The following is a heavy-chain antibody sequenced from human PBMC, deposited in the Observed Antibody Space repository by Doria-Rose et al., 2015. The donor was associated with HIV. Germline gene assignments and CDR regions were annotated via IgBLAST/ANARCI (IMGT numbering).Heavy chain of an antibody. CDR2: IFSDDER. CDR1: GVSLSSPGMG. D-gene: IGHD6-13*01. Sequence: QITLKESGPVLVKPTETLTLTCTVSGVSLSSPGMGVSWIRQPPGKALEWLANIFSDDERAYQTSLKSRLTISRGTSKSQVVLTMTYMDPVDTATYYCARIKSSRWYHKYYFDFWVQEPWSSSPQ. CDR3: ARIKSSRWYHKYYFDF. J-gene: IGHJ4*01. V-gene: IGHV2-26*01.